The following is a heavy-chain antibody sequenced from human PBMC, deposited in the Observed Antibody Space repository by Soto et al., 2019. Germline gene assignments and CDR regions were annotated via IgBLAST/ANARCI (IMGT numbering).Heavy chain of an antibody. D-gene: IGHD1-26*01. V-gene: IGHV3-30*18. Sequence: GGSLTLSCAASGFTFSSYGMHWVRQAPGKGLEWVAVISYDGSNKYYADSVKGRFTISRDNSKNTLYLQMNSLRAEDTAVYYCAKGLSGSYMDYWGQGTLVTVSS. J-gene: IGHJ4*02. CDR3: AKGLSGSYMDY. CDR1: GFTFSSYG. CDR2: ISYDGSNK.